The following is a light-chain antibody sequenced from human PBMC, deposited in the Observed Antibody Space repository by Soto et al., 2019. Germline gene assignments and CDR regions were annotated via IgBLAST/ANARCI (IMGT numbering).Light chain of an antibody. CDR1: SSNIGSNY. CDR3: GTWDGSRNWV. J-gene: IGLJ3*02. V-gene: IGLV1-51*01. Sequence: QAVLTQSPSVSAAPGQKVTISCSGSSSNIGSNYVSWYQQFPDTAPKLLIYDNIKRPSGIPGRFSGSKSGTSATLVITGLQTGDEADYYCGTWDGSRNWVFGGGTKLTVL. CDR2: DNI.